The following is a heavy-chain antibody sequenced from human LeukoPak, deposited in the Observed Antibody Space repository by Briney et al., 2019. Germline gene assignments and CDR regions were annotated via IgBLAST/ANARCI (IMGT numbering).Heavy chain of an antibody. V-gene: IGHV4-31*03. CDR2: IYYSGST. J-gene: IGHJ3*02. CDR3: ARDSILSRSGWYFAGTTDAFDI. Sequence: PSETLSLTCTVSGGSISSGGYYWSWIRQHPGKGLEWIGYIYYSGSTYYNPSLKSRVTMSVDTSKNQFSLKLSSVTAADTAVYYCARDSILSRSGWYFAGTTDAFDIWGQGTMVTVSS. D-gene: IGHD6-19*01. CDR1: GGSISSGGYY.